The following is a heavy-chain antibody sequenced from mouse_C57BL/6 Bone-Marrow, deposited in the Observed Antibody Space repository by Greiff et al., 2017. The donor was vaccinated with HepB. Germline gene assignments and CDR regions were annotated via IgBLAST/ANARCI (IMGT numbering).Heavy chain of an antibody. V-gene: IGHV1-19*01. CDR2: INPYNGGT. J-gene: IGHJ3*01. CDR3: ARGSDYDLFAY. Sequence: EVQLQQSGPVLVKPGASVKMSCKASGYTFTDYYMNWVKQSHGKSLEWIGVINPYNGGTSYNQKFKGKATLTVDKSSSTAYMELNSLTSEDSAVYYCARGSDYDLFAYWGQGTRVTVSA. CDR1: GYTFTDYY. D-gene: IGHD2-4*01.